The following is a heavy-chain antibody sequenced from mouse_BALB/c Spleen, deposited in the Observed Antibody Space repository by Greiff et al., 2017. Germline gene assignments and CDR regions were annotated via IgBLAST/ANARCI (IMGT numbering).Heavy chain of an antibody. Sequence: QVQLKESGPELVKPGDLVKISCKASGYTFTSYDINWVKQRPGQGLEWIGWIYPGDGSTKYNEKFKGKATLTADKSSSTAYMQLSSLTSENSAVYFCARGDYGNYVGMDYWGQGTSVTVSS. CDR1: GYTFTSYD. V-gene: IGHV1S56*01. J-gene: IGHJ4*01. CDR2: IYPGDGST. D-gene: IGHD2-1*01. CDR3: ARGDYGNYVGMDY.